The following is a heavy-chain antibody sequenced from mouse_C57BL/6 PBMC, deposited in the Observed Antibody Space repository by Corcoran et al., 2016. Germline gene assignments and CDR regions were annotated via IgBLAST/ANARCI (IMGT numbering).Heavy chain of an antibody. Sequence: EVQLQQSGPELVKPGASVKISCKASGYTFTDYYMNWVKQSHGKSLDWIGDINPNNGGTSYNQKFKGKATLTVDKSSSTAYMELRSLTSEDSAVYYCEMSTPEETARDYWCQGTLVIVSS. V-gene: IGHV1-26*01. CDR3: EMSTPEETARDY. D-gene: IGHD2-14*01. J-gene: IGHJ4*01. CDR1: GYTFTDYY. CDR2: INPNNGGT.